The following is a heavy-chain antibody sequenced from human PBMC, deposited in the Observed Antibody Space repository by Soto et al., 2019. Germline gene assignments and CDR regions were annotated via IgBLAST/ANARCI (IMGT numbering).Heavy chain of an antibody. CDR3: ATSLRAITMVRWYFDY. J-gene: IGHJ4*02. V-gene: IGHV1-69*13. CDR2: IIPFFGTA. D-gene: IGHD3-10*01. CDR1: GGTFSTFG. Sequence: SVKVSCKTSGGTFSTFGISWVRQAPGQGLEWMGGIIPFFGTAEYSQKFEGRITITADESTNTVYMDLRSLTSEDTAVYYCATSLRAITMVRWYFDYWGQGTLVTVSS.